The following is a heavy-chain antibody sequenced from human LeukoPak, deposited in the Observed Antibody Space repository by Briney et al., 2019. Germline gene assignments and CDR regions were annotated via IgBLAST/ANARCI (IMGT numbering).Heavy chain of an antibody. CDR2: MNPNSGTT. J-gene: IGHJ4*02. CDR1: GYTFTSYD. D-gene: IGHD3-10*01. Sequence: ASVKVSCKASGYTFTSYDINWVRQATGQGLEWMGWMNPNSGTTGYTQKFQGRVTITRNTSISTAYMELSSLRSEDTAVYYCARESFITMVRGVMRYWGQGTLVTVSS. CDR3: ARESFITMVRGVMRY. V-gene: IGHV1-8*03.